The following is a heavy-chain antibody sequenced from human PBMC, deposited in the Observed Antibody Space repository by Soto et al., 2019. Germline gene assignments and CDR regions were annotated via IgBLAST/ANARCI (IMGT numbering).Heavy chain of an antibody. CDR2: IKQDGSEK. CDR1: GFTFSSYW. D-gene: IGHD3-3*01. Sequence: EVQLVESGGGLVQPGGSLRLSCAASGFTFSSYWMSWVRQAPGKGLEWVANIKQDGSEKYYVDSVKGRFTISRDNAKNSLYLQMNRLRAEDTAGYYCARYSQGYSHYYDFWSGPDWYFDRWGSGTLVTVSS. J-gene: IGHJ2*01. CDR3: ARYSQGYSHYYDFWSGPDWYFDR. V-gene: IGHV3-7*05.